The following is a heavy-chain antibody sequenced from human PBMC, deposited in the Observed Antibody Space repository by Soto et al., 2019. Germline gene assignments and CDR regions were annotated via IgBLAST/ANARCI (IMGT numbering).Heavy chain of an antibody. J-gene: IGHJ2*01. Sequence: GASVKVSCKASGYTFTSYAMHWVRQAPGQRLEWMGWINAGNGNTKYSQKFQGRVTITRDTSANTAYMELSSLRSEDTAVYYCARAPSWWYFDLWGRGTLVTVSS. CDR1: GYTFTSYA. CDR3: ARAPSWWYFDL. CDR2: INAGNGNT. V-gene: IGHV1-3*01.